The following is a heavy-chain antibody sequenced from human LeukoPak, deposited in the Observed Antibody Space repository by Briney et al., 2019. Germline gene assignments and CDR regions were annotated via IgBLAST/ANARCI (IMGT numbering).Heavy chain of an antibody. D-gene: IGHD5-18*01. CDR3: ARAGVDTAMEAYYYGMDV. CDR1: GGSISSGGYS. V-gene: IGHV4-30-2*01. CDR2: IYHSGST. Sequence: SQTLSLTCAVSGGSISSGGYSWSWIRQPPGKGLEWIGYIYHSGSTYYNPSLKSRVTISVDRSKNQFSLKLSSVTAADTAVYYCARAGVDTAMEAYYYGMDVWGQGTTVTVSS. J-gene: IGHJ6*02.